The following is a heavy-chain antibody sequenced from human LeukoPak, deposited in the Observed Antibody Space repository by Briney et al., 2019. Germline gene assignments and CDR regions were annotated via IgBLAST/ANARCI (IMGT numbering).Heavy chain of an antibody. Sequence: SQTLSLTCTVSGGSISSGNYYWSWIRQPAGKGLERIGRIYTSGTTDYNPSLKSRVTISVDTSKNQFSLKLNSVTAADTAVYYCARGRRNSISLIRGARAYSWFDPWGQGTLVTVSS. D-gene: IGHD3-10*01. V-gene: IGHV4-61*02. J-gene: IGHJ5*02. CDR2: IYTSGTT. CDR1: GGSISSGNYY. CDR3: ARGRRNSISLIRGARAYSWFDP.